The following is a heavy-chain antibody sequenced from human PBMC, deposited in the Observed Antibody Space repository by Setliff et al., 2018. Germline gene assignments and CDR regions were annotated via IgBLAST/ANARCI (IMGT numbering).Heavy chain of an antibody. CDR2: ISAYNGNT. Sequence: ASVKVSCKASGYTFTSYGISWVRQAPGQGLEWMGWISAYNGNTNYAQKLQGRVTMTTDTSTSTAYMELRSLRSDDTASSYCARGGGAGGAAGNGGDYWGQGTLVTVSS. D-gene: IGHD6-13*01. CDR1: GYTFTSYG. CDR3: ARGGGAGGAAGNGGDY. J-gene: IGHJ4*02. V-gene: IGHV1-18*01.